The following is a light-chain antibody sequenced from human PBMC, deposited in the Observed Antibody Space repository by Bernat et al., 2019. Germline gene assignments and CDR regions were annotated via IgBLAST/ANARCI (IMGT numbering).Light chain of an antibody. CDR2: GNS. CDR3: QSYDGSLSGSVV. V-gene: IGLV1-40*01. J-gene: IGLJ2*01. Sequence: QSVLTQPPSVSGAPGQRVTISCTGSSSNIGAGYDVHWYLQLPGTAPKLLIFGNSNRPSGVPDRFSGSKSGTSASLAITGLQAEDEADYYCQSYDGSLSGSVVFGGGTKLTVL. CDR1: SSNIGAGYD.